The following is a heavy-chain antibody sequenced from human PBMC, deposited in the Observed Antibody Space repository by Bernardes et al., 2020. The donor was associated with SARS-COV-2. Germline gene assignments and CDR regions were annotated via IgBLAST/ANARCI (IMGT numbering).Heavy chain of an antibody. CDR2: IYSGGST. CDR1: GFTFSSYA. Sequence: GGSLRLSCAASGFTFSSYAMSWVRQAPGKGLEWVSAIYSGGSTYYADSVKGRFTISRDNSKNTLYLQMNSLRAEDTAVYYCARGINYYDSSGYGYWGQGTLVTVSS. J-gene: IGHJ4*02. D-gene: IGHD3-22*01. CDR3: ARGINYYDSSGYGY. V-gene: IGHV3-66*01.